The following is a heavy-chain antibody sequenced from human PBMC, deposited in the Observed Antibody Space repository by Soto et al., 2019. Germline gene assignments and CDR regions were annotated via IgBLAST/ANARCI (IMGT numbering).Heavy chain of an antibody. CDR2: ISSSSSYI. Sequence: EVQLVESGGGLVKPGGSLRLSCAASGFTFSSYSMNWVRQAPGKGLEWVSSISSSSSYIYYADSVKGRFTISRDNAKNSLYLQINSLRAEDTAVYYCARDHPIATKTNYGMDVWGQGTTVTVSS. J-gene: IGHJ6*02. V-gene: IGHV3-21*01. CDR3: ARDHPIATKTNYGMDV. CDR1: GFTFSSYS. D-gene: IGHD6-13*01.